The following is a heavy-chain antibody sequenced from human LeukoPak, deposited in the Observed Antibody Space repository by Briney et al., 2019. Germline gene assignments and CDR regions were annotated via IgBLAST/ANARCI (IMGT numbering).Heavy chain of an antibody. Sequence: PGGSLRLSCAASGFTFSSYWMHWVRQVPGKGLVWVSRINSDGSSTSYADSVKGRFTISRDNAKKTVYLQMNSLRAEDTAVYYCARVRGVDFDYWGQGTLVTVSS. CDR2: INSDGSST. CDR1: GFTFSSYW. D-gene: IGHD3-10*01. CDR3: ARVRGVDFDY. V-gene: IGHV3-74*01. J-gene: IGHJ4*02.